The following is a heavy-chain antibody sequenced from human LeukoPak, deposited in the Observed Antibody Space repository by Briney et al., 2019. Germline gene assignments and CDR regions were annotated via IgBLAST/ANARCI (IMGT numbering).Heavy chain of an antibody. Sequence: SETLSLTCTVSGGSISNYYWSWIRQPPGKGLECIGYIHYSGSANYNPSLKSRVTISVDTSKNQFSLKLYSVTAADTAVYFCARLTGYSSESWFDPWGQGTLVTVSS. D-gene: IGHD3-9*01. V-gene: IGHV4-59*01. CDR2: IHYSGSA. CDR1: GGSISNYY. J-gene: IGHJ5*02. CDR3: ARLTGYSSESWFDP.